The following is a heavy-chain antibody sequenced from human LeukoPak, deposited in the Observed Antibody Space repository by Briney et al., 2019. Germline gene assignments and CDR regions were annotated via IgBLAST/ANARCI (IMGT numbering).Heavy chain of an antibody. J-gene: IGHJ6*01. D-gene: IGHD6-19*01. Sequence: GGSLRLSCAASGFSFDDSGLTWVRQAPGKGLVWVSGINWNGDSTDYADSVKGRFTISRDNAKNSLYLQMNSLRAEDTAVYYCARYSSEGSGWYGGYYGYCTTGCGQGTTVTVSS. CDR1: GFSFDDSG. CDR3: ARYSSEGSGWYGGYYGYCTTG. CDR2: INWNGDST. V-gene: IGHV3-20*04.